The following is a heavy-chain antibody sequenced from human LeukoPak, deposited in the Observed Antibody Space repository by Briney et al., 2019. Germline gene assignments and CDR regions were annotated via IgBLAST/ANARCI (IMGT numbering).Heavy chain of an antibody. CDR2: IYSGGST. D-gene: IGHD4-17*01. CDR3: ARESTTVTSTSFDY. V-gene: IGHV3-66*01. Sequence: GGSLRLSCAASGFTVSSNYMSWVRQAPGKGLEWVSVIYSGGSTYYADSVKGRFTISRDNSKNTLYLQMNSLIAEDTAVYYCARESTTVTSTSFDYWGQGTLVTVSS. J-gene: IGHJ4*02. CDR1: GFTVSSNY.